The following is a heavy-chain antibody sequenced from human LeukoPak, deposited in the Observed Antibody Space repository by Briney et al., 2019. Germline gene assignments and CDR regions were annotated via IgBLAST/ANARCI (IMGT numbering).Heavy chain of an antibody. CDR3: ARASITHTGVAFDY. CDR1: GFTFSSYA. Sequence: GGSLRLSCAASGFTFSSYAMSWVRQAPGKGLEWVSVIFSGGGTDYADSVKGRFTISRDTSKNTLYLQMNSLRPEDTAVYYCARASITHTGVAFDYWGQGAPVTVSS. D-gene: IGHD5-24*01. J-gene: IGHJ4*02. V-gene: IGHV3-53*01. CDR2: IFSGGGT.